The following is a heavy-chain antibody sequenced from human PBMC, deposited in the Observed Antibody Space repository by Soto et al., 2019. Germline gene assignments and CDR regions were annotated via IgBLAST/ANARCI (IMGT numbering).Heavy chain of an antibody. J-gene: IGHJ4*02. CDR2: IYYSGST. CDR3: ARDDIDYGIFDY. V-gene: IGHV4-30-4*01. D-gene: IGHD4-17*01. Sequence: PSETLSLTCTVSGGSISSVDYYWSWIRQPPGKGLEWIGYIYYSGSTYYNPSLKSRVTISVDTSKNQFSLKLSSVTAADTAVYYCARDDIDYGIFDYWGQGTLVTVSS. CDR1: GGSISSVDYY.